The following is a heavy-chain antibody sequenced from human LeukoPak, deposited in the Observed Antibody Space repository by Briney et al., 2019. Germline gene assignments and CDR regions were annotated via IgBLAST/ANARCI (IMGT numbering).Heavy chain of an antibody. CDR2: IIPIFGTA. CDR3: ARTYNYGDYD. D-gene: IGHD4-17*01. V-gene: IGHV1-69*13. Sequence: ASVKVSCKASGGTFSSYAISWVRQAPGQGLEWMGGIIPIFGTANYAQKFQGRDTITADESTSTAYMELSSLRSENTAVYYCARTYNYGDYDWGQGTLVTVSS. J-gene: IGHJ4*02. CDR1: GGTFSSYA.